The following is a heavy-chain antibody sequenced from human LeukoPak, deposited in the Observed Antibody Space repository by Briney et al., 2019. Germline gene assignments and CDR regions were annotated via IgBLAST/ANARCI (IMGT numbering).Heavy chain of an antibody. CDR2: ISSSSSTI. J-gene: IGHJ4*02. CDR3: ARVIDIVVVVAATPIDY. CDR1: GFTFSSYS. Sequence: PGGSLRLSCAASGFTFSSYSMNLVRQAPWKGLEWVSYISSSSSTIYYADSVKGRFAISRDNAKNSLYLQMNSLRAEDTALYYCARVIDIVVVVAATPIDYWGQGTLVTVSS. D-gene: IGHD2-15*01. V-gene: IGHV3-48*04.